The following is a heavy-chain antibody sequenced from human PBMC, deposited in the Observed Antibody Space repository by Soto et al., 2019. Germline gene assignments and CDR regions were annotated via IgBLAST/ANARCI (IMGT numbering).Heavy chain of an antibody. V-gene: IGHV4-59*01. CDR1: GGSISSYY. J-gene: IGHJ5*02. D-gene: IGHD3-3*01. CDR3: ARAPYEMYYDFWSGYYQNWFDP. CDR2: IYYSGST. Sequence: SQTMSVTCTVSGGSISSYYWSWIRQPPGKGLEWIGYIYYSGSTNYNPSLKSRVTISVDTSKNQFSPKLSSVTAADTAVYYCARAPYEMYYDFWSGYYQNWFDPWGQGTLVTVSS.